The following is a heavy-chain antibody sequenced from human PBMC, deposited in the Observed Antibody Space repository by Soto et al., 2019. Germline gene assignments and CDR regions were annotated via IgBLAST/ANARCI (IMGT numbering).Heavy chain of an antibody. V-gene: IGHV3-30*18. CDR2: ISYDGSNK. Sequence: PGGSLRLSCAASGLTFSSYGMHWVRQAPGKGLEWVAVISYDGSNKYYADSVKGRFTISRDNSKNTLYLQMNSLRAEDTAVYYCAKDLVPQQLVLYQIDYWGQGTLVTVS. CDR1: GLTFSSYG. J-gene: IGHJ4*02. CDR3: AKDLVPQQLVLYQIDY. D-gene: IGHD6-13*01.